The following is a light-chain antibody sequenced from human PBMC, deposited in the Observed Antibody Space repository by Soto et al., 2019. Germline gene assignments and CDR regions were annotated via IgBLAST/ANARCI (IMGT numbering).Light chain of an antibody. CDR1: QSVSSN. Sequence: IVLTQSPGILSLSPGERATLSCRASQSVSSNYLAWYQQKPGQAPRLLIYGASTRAIGIPARFSGSGSGTEFTLTISSLQSEDFAVYYCQQYNNWPPTFGQGTRLEIK. CDR3: QQYNNWPPT. CDR2: GAS. J-gene: IGKJ5*01. V-gene: IGKV3-15*01.